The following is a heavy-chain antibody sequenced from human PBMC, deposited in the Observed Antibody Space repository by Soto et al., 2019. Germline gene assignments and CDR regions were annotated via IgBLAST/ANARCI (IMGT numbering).Heavy chain of an antibody. CDR2: FDPEDGET. J-gene: IGHJ6*02. D-gene: IGHD2-2*01. Sequence: GASVKDSCKVSGYTLTGLSMHWVRQAPGKGLEWMGGFDPEDGETIYAQKFQGRVTMTEDTSTDTAYMELSSLRSEDTAVYYCATDRGGCISTSCPDYYYYGMDVWGQGTTVTVFS. CDR1: GYTLTGLS. V-gene: IGHV1-24*01. CDR3: ATDRGGCISTSCPDYYYYGMDV.